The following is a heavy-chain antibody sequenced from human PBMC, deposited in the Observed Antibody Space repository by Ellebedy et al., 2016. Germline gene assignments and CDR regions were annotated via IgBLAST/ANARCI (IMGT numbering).Heavy chain of an antibody. CDR1: GFSFRTYG. V-gene: IGHV3-21*01. CDR2: ITGITTYK. J-gene: IGHJ3*01. D-gene: IGHD1-26*01. CDR3: ARDRSGSDVADDAFDV. Sequence: GESLKISCAASGFSFRTYGMSWVRQAPGKGLEWVSSITGITTYKYYADSAKGRFTISRDDARNSVYLELNSPTADDTATYFCARDRSGSDVADDAFDVWGPGTVVTVSS.